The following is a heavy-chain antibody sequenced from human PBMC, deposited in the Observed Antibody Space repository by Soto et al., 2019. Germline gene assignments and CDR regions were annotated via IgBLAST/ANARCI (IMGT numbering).Heavy chain of an antibody. CDR2: IQPGGRT. CDR1: C. CDR3: ARAHANWLDP. V-gene: IGHV4-4*02. Sequence: CWVWVRQSPGKWLEWIGDIQPGGRTHYNPSLKSRVIISVDRSNNQFSLNMTSVTAADTAVYYGARAHANWLDPWGQGSLVAVS. J-gene: IGHJ5*02.